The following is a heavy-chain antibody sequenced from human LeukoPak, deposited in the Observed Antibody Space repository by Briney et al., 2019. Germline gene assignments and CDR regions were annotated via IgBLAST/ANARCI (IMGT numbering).Heavy chain of an antibody. V-gene: IGHV4-34*01. J-gene: IGHJ4*02. CDR3: ARDWGDYYFDY. D-gene: IGHD2-21*02. Sequence: SETLSLTCAVYGGSFSGYYWSWIRQPPGKGLEWIGSIYHSGSTYYNPSLKSRVTIAVETSKNQFSLKLSSVTAADKAVYYCARDWGDYYFDYWGQGTLVTVSS. CDR2: IYHSGST. CDR1: GGSFSGYY.